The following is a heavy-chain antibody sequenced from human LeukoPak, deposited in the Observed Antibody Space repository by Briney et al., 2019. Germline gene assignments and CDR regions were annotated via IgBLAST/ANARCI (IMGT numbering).Heavy chain of an antibody. CDR2: ISSSSSTI. CDR1: VFTFCSYS. CDR3: ARGSRTLPGLDY. Sequence: GESLRLSCAASVFTFCSYSMNWVRKAPWKGLEWFLYISSSSSTIYHADSVRGRFTISRDNAKNSLYLQMNSLRDEDTAVYYCARGSRTLPGLDYWGQGTLVTVSS. V-gene: IGHV3-48*02. D-gene: IGHD2-15*01. J-gene: IGHJ4*02.